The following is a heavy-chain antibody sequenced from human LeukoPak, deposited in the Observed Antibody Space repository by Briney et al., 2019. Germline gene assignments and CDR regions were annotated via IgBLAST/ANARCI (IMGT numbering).Heavy chain of an antibody. CDR1: GFTFSSYG. Sequence: PGRSLRLSCAASGFTFSSYGMHWVRQAPGKGLEWVAVISYDGSNKYYADSVKGRFTISRDNSKNTLYLQMNSLRAEDTAVYYCARGGITMVQGVIRHWGQGTLVTVSS. CDR3: ARGGITMVQGVIRH. V-gene: IGHV3-30*03. CDR2: ISYDGSNK. D-gene: IGHD3-10*01. J-gene: IGHJ4*02.